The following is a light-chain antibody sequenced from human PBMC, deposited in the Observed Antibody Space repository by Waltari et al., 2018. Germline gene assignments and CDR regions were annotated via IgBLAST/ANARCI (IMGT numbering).Light chain of an antibody. J-gene: IGKJ1*01. CDR2: DAS. CDR3: QHYVRLPVT. V-gene: IGKV3-20*01. CDR1: QSVGRS. Sequence: EIVLTQSPGTLSLSPGERATLSCGASQSVGRSLAWYQQKPGRAPRLLLYDASSRATGIPDRFSGSGFGTDFNLTISRLEPEDFAVYYCQHYVRLPVTFGQGTKVEIK.